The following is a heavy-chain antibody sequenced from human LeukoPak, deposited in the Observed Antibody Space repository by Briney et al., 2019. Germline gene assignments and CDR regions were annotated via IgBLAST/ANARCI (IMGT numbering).Heavy chain of an antibody. J-gene: IGHJ4*02. V-gene: IGHV3-21*01. CDR3: ARDVTWLQFGFDY. D-gene: IGHD5-12*01. CDR1: GFTFSSYS. Sequence: GGSLRLSCAASGFTFSSYSMNWVRQAPGKGLEWVSSSSSSSSYIYYADSVKGRFTISRDNAKNSLYLQMNSLRAEDTAVYYCARDVTWLQFGFDYWGQGTLVTVSS. CDR2: SSSSSSYI.